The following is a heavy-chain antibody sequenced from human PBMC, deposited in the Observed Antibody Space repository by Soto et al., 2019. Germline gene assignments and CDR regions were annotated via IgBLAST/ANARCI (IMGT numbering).Heavy chain of an antibody. CDR1: GFTFSNFA. CDR3: AKDIVAVGGYETFDF. J-gene: IGHJ4*02. D-gene: IGHD5-12*01. V-gene: IGHV3-23*01. Sequence: EVQLSQSGGGLVQPGGSLRLSCAASGFTFSNFAMRWVRQAPGKGLEWVSDTSGSGGSTYYAESVEGRFTISRDNSKNTLFLQMNSLRVEDTAVYYCAKDIVAVGGYETFDFWGQGTMVTVSS. CDR2: TSGSGGST.